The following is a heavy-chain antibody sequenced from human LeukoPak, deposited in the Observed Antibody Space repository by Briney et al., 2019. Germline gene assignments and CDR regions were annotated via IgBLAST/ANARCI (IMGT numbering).Heavy chain of an antibody. J-gene: IGHJ6*02. D-gene: IGHD5-18*01. Sequence: GGSLRLSCAASGFAFSSYAMTWVRQAPGKGLEWVSDISSSGGSTYYADSVKGRFTISRDNSKNTLYLQMNSLRAEDTAVYYCASRGYSYDDYYYGMDVWGQGTTVTVSS. CDR2: ISSSGGST. CDR1: GFAFSSYA. V-gene: IGHV3-23*01. CDR3: ASRGYSYDDYYYGMDV.